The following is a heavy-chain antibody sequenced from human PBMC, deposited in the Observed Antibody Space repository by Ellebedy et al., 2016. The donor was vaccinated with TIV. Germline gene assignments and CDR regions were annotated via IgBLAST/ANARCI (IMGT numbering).Heavy chain of an antibody. CDR3: GVVVVPAADGGY. D-gene: IGHD2-2*01. CDR1: GYTFTSYD. V-gene: IGHV1-8*01. Sequence: ASVKVSXXASGYTFTSYDINWVRQATGQGLEWMGWMNPNSGNTGYAQKFQGRVTMTRNTSISTAYMELSSLRSEDTAVYYCGVVVVPAADGGYWGQGTLATVSS. CDR2: MNPNSGNT. J-gene: IGHJ4*02.